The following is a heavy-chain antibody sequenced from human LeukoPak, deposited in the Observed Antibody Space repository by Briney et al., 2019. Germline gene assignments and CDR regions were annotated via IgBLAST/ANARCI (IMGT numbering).Heavy chain of an antibody. Sequence: GESLKISCQTSGFMFTTYWIGWVRQMPGKGLEWMGIIYPGDSDTRYSPSFQGQVTISADKSISTAYLQWSSLKASDTAMYYCARPTGDYGSYFDYWGQGTLVTVSS. J-gene: IGHJ4*02. D-gene: IGHD4-17*01. CDR1: GFMFTTYW. V-gene: IGHV5-51*01. CDR2: IYPGDSDT. CDR3: ARPTGDYGSYFDY.